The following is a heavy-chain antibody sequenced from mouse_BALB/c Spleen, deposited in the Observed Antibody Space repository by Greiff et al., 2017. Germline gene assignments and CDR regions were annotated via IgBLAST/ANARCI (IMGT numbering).Heavy chain of an antibody. J-gene: IGHJ3*01. V-gene: IGHV3-2*02. Sequence: EVQLQQSGPGLVKPSQSLSLTCTVTGYSITSDYAWNWIRQFPGNKLEWMGYISYSGSTSYNPSLKSRISITRDTSKNQFFLQLNSVTTEDTATYYCARDWFAYWGQGTLVTVSA. CDR3: ARDWFAY. CDR1: GYSITSDYA. CDR2: ISYSGST.